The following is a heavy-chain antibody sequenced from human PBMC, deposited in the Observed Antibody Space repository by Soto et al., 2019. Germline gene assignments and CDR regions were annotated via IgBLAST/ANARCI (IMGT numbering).Heavy chain of an antibody. CDR3: ARDGRQGGYNPQTFDY. CDR1: GFTFSSYA. D-gene: IGHD5-12*01. CDR2: ISYDGSNK. Sequence: GGSLRLSCAASGFTFSSYAMHWVRQAPGKGLEWVAVISYDGSNKYYADSVKGRFTISRDNSKNTLYLQMNSLRAEDTAVYYCARDGRQGGYNPQTFDYWGQGTLVTVSS. V-gene: IGHV3-30-3*01. J-gene: IGHJ4*02.